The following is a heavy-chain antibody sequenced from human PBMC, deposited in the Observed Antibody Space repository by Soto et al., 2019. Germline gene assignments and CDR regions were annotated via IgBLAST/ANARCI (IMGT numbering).Heavy chain of an antibody. CDR2: ISTRSDV. V-gene: IGHV3-21*03. CDR1: EFSLSTYS. Sequence: GGSLRLSCTASEFSLSTYSMNWVRQAPGKGLEWVSSISTRSDVYYADSVKGRFTIARDDAKNSLSLQMNSLSAEDTGVYYCAREKTAWPLAYGLEVWGQGTTVTVSS. D-gene: IGHD2-21*02. CDR3: AREKTAWPLAYGLEV. J-gene: IGHJ6*02.